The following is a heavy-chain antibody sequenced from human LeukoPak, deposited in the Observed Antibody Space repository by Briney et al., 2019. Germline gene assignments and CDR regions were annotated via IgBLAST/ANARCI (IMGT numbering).Heavy chain of an antibody. Sequence: PGGSLRLSCAASGFTFSSYWMSWVRQAPGKGLEWVSSMSSSSSYIYYADSVKGRFTISRDNAKNSLYLQMTSLRAEDTALYYCARATFDIWGQGTMVTVSS. V-gene: IGHV3-21*01. D-gene: IGHD4-11*01. CDR1: GFTFSSYW. J-gene: IGHJ3*02. CDR2: MSSSSSYI. CDR3: ARATFDI.